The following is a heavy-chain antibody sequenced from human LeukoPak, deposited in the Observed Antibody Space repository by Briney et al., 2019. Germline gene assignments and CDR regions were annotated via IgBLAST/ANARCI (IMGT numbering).Heavy chain of an antibody. CDR3: ATRSRGAWDGGPYYYDSSGYYAYFDY. D-gene: IGHD3-22*01. CDR1: GYSFTSYW. CDR2: IYLGDSDT. Sequence: GESLKVSCNDSGYSFTSYWIGWVRQMPGKGLERMGIIYLGDSDTRYSRSFQGQVTISADKSISTAYLQWSSLKASDTAMYYCATRSRGAWDGGPYYYDSSGYYAYFDYWGQGTLVTVSS. V-gene: IGHV5-51*01. J-gene: IGHJ4*02.